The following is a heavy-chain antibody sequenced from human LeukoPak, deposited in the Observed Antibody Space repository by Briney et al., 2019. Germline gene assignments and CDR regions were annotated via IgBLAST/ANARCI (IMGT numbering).Heavy chain of an antibody. D-gene: IGHD1-1*01. CDR3: AKQGYNPGDFYFDY. CDR2: ISGSGGST. J-gene: IGHJ4*02. V-gene: IGHV3-23*01. CDR1: GFSFSSYA. Sequence: GGSLRLSCAASGFSFSSYAMSWVRQAPGKGLEWVSAISGSGGSTYYADSVKGRFTISRDNSKNTLYLQINSLRAEDTAVYYCAKQGYNPGDFYFDYWGQGTLVTVSS.